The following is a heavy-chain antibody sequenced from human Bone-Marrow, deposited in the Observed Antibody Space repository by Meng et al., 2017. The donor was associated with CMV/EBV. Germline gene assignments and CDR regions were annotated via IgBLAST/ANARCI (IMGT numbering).Heavy chain of an antibody. CDR1: GGSISSSSYY. CDR2: IYYSGST. D-gene: IGHD3-22*01. V-gene: IGHV4-39*07. Sequence: QPHLQGSGPGPVKPSETLSLTCPVSGGSISSSSYYWGWIRQPPGKGLEWIGSIYYSGSTYYNPSLKSRVTISVDTSKNQFSLKLSSVTAADTAVYYCAREYYDSSGYYYLSRYYFDYWGQGTLVTVSS. J-gene: IGHJ4*02. CDR3: AREYYDSSGYYYLSRYYFDY.